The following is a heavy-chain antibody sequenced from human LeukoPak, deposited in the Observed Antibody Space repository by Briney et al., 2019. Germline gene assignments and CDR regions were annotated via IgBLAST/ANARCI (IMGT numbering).Heavy chain of an antibody. CDR1: GYTFTGYY. CDR3: ARDLGCSSTSCYVGYGMDV. CDR2: INPNSGGT. J-gene: IGHJ6*02. V-gene: IGHV1-2*02. D-gene: IGHD2-2*01. Sequence: GASVKVSCKASGYTFTGYYMHWVRQAPGQGLEWMGWINPNSGGTNYAQKFQGRVTMTRDTSISTAYMELSRLRSDDTAVYYCARDLGCSSTSCYVGYGMDVWGQGTTVTVSS.